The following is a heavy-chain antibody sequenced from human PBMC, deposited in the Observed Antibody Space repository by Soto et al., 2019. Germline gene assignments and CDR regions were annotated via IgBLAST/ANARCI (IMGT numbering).Heavy chain of an antibody. Sequence: PGGSLRLSCAASGFTFSSYAVSWVRQAPGKGLEWVSTISASGGSTYYADSVKGRFTISRDNPKNTLYLQMNSLRAEDTAVYYCAKGDTTIDHWGQGTLVTVAS. CDR1: GFTFSSYA. V-gene: IGHV3-23*01. CDR3: AKGDTTIDH. J-gene: IGHJ4*02. CDR2: ISASGGST. D-gene: IGHD1-1*01.